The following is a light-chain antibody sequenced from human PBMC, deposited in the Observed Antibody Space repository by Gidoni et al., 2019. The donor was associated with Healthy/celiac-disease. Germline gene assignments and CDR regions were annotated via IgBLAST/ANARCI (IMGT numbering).Light chain of an antibody. CDR3: SSYTSSSVV. V-gene: IGLV2-14*01. CDR2: DVS. Sequence: QSALTPPASVSGSPGQSITISCTGTSSDVGVYNYVSWYQQHPGKAPKLMIYDVSNRPSGVSNRFSGSKSGNTASLTISGLQAEDEADYYCSSYTSSSVVFGGGTKLTVL. CDR1: SSDVGVYNY. J-gene: IGLJ2*01.